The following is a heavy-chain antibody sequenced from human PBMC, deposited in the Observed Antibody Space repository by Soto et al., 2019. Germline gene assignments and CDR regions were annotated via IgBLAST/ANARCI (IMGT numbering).Heavy chain of an antibody. J-gene: IGHJ4*02. CDR3: AIYFMIRGVSVGFDY. D-gene: IGHD3-10*01. V-gene: IGHV4-30-4*01. Sequence: SETLSLTCTVSGGSISSGDYYWSWIRQPPGKGLEWVGYIYYSGTTYYNPSLKSRVTISVDTSKNQFSLKLSSVTAADTAVYYCAIYFMIRGVSVGFDYWGQGTLVTVSS. CDR1: GGSISSGDYY. CDR2: IYYSGTT.